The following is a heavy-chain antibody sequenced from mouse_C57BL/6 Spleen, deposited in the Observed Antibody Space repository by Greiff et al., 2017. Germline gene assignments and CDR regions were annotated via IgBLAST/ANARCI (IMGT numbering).Heavy chain of an antibody. J-gene: IGHJ4*01. D-gene: IGHD2-2*01. Sequence: EVHLVESGEGLVKPGGSLKLSCAASGFTFSSYAMSWVRQTPEKRLEWVAYISSGGDYIYYADTVKGRFTISRDNARNTLYLQMSSLKSEDTAMYYCTRGGYGYDGAMDYWGQGTSVTVSS. CDR1: GFTFSSYA. V-gene: IGHV5-9-1*02. CDR3: TRGGYGYDGAMDY. CDR2: ISSGGDYI.